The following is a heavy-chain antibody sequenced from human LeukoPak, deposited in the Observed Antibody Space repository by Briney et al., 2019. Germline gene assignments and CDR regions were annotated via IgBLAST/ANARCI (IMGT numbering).Heavy chain of an antibody. CDR2: ISYDGSNK. V-gene: IGHV3-30*04. CDR1: GFTFSSYA. J-gene: IGHJ4*02. CDR3: ARGVGIVVVPAAMDY. Sequence: PGGSLRLSCAASGFTFSSYAMHWVRQAPGKGLEWVAVISYDGSNKYYADSVKGRFTISRDNSKNTLYLQMNSLRAEDTAVFYCARGVGIVVVPAAMDYWGQGTLVNVSS. D-gene: IGHD2-2*01.